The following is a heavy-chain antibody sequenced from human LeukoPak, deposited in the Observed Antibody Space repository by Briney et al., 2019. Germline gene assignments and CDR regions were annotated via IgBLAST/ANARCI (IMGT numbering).Heavy chain of an antibody. J-gene: IGHJ4*02. CDR2: ISSSSSYI. D-gene: IGHD2-2*01. CDR1: GFTFSSYS. Sequence: PGGSLRLSCAASGFTFSSYSMNWVRQAPGKGLEWVSSISSSSSYIYYADSVKGRFTISRDNAKNSLYLQMNSLRAEDTAVYYCARPRYCSSTSCSWYDYWGQGTLVTVSS. V-gene: IGHV3-21*01. CDR3: ARPRYCSSTSCSWYDY.